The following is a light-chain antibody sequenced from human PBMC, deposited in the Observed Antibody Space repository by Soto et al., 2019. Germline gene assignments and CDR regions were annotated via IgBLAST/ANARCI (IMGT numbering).Light chain of an antibody. Sequence: DIQMTQSPSTLSASVGDRVTITCRASQRISSWLAWYQQKPGKAPKLLIYEASILQSGAPSRFSGSGSGTEFPLTISSLQPDDFATYYCQHFLIYPLTFGGGTKVDI. CDR3: QHFLIYPLT. V-gene: IGKV1-5*03. J-gene: IGKJ4*01. CDR1: QRISSW. CDR2: EAS.